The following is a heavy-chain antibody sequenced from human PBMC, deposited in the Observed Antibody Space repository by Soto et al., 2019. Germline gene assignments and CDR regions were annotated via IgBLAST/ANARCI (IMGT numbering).Heavy chain of an antibody. CDR1: GFTFSSYG. Sequence: PGGSLRLSCAASGFTFSSYGMHWVRQAPGKGLEWVAVISYDGSNKYYADSVKGRFTISRDNSKNTLYLQMNSLRAEDTAVYYCAKDPSGTYSSSPHYYYYYMDVWGKGTTVTVSS. CDR2: ISYDGSNK. V-gene: IGHV3-30*18. CDR3: AKDPSGTYSSSPHYYYYYMDV. D-gene: IGHD6-6*01. J-gene: IGHJ6*03.